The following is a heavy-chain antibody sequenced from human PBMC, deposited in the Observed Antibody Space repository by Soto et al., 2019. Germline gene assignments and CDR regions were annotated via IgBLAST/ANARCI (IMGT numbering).Heavy chain of an antibody. CDR2: INAHSGGT. CDR3: AKDLTRQLAYWLYP. J-gene: IGHJ5*02. V-gene: IGHV1-2*02. D-gene: IGHD6-6*01. CDR1: GFSFTGYY. Sequence: QVQLVQSGAAVKKPGASVKVSCKASGFSFTGYYIHWLRQAPGQGLEWMGWINAHSGGTEYAQKFQGRVTLTRDTSIATAYLTLTSLTSDDTALYYCAKDLTRQLAYWLYPWGQGTQVTVSS.